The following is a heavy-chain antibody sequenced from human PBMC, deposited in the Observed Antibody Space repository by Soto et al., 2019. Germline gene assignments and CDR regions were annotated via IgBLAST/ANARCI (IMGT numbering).Heavy chain of an antibody. V-gene: IGHV3-33*01. J-gene: IGHJ5*02. CDR2: IWYDGSNK. CDR3: AREAHPTFSGWFDP. CDR1: GFTFSSYG. Sequence: GGSLRLSCAASGFTFSSYGMHWVRQAPGKGLEWVAVIWYDGSNKYYADSVKGRFTISRDNSKNTLYLQMNSLRAEDTAVYYCAREAHPTFSGWFDPWGQGTLVTISS. D-gene: IGHD6-19*01.